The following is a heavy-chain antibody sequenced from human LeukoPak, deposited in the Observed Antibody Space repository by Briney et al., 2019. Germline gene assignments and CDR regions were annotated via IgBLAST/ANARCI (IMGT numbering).Heavy chain of an antibody. Sequence: ASVKVSCKASRYTFTSYDINWVRQATGQGLEWMGWMNPNSGNTGYAQKFQGRVTITRNTSISTAYMELSSLRSGDTAVYYCARVGLGPNLNWFDPWGQGTLVTVSS. CDR3: ARVGLGPNLNWFDP. V-gene: IGHV1-8*03. CDR1: RYTFTSYD. CDR2: MNPNSGNT. J-gene: IGHJ5*02. D-gene: IGHD3-16*01.